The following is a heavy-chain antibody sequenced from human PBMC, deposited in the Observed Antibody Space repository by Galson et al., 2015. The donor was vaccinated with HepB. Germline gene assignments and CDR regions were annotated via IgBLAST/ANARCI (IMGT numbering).Heavy chain of an antibody. J-gene: IGHJ6*02. CDR2: ISSGSSLM. V-gene: IGHV3-48*04. Sequence: SLRLSCAASGFTFSSYNMNWVRQAPGKGLEWVSYISSGSSLMYYVDSVKGRFTISRDNAKNSLYLQMNSLRADDTAVYYCARDRDDSGSYLSYYYDLDVWGRGTTVTVSS. CDR3: ARDRDDSGSYLSYYYDLDV. CDR1: GFTFSSYN. D-gene: IGHD3-10*01.